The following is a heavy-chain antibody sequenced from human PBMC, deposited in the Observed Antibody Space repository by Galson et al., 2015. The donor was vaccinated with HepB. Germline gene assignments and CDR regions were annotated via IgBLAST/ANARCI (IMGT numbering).Heavy chain of an antibody. D-gene: IGHD3-22*01. J-gene: IGHJ4*02. V-gene: IGHV4-59*01. CDR2: IHSSGST. Sequence: ETLSLTCTVSGGSICGYYWSWIRQPPGKGLEWIGYIHSSGSTNYNPSLKSRVTISMDTSKNQFSLKLTSVTAADTALYYCARVDAGSSGYFTDWGQGTLVTVSS. CDR1: GGSICGYY. CDR3: ARVDAGSSGYFTD.